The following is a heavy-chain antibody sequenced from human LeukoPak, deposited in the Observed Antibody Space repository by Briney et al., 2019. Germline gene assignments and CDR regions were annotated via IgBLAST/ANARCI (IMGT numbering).Heavy chain of an antibody. CDR1: GFTFSSYA. V-gene: IGHV3-30-3*01. CDR3: ARGLAPEDWFDP. Sequence: GRSLRLSCAASGFTFSSYAMHWVRQAPGKGLEWVAVISYDGSNKYYADSVKGRFTISRDNSKNTPYLQMNSLRAEDTAVYYCARGLAPEDWFDPWSQGTLVTVSS. J-gene: IGHJ5*02. CDR2: ISYDGSNK.